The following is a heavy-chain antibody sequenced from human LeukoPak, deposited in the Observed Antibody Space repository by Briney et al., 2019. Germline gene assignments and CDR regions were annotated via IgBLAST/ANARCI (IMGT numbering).Heavy chain of an antibody. CDR2: IYTSGST. V-gene: IGHV4-61*02. CDR3: ASAFYGGTAVTFDY. D-gene: IGHD4-23*01. Sequence: SETLSLTCTVSGGSISSGSYYWSWIRQPAGKGLEWIGRIYTSGSTNYNPSLKSRVTISVDTSKNQFSLKLSSVTAADTAVYYCASAFYGGTAVTFDYWGQGTLVTVSS. CDR1: GGSISSGSYY. J-gene: IGHJ4*02.